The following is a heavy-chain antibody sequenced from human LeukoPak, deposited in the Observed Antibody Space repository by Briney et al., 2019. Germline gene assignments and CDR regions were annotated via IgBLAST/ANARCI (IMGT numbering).Heavy chain of an antibody. CDR2: ISSSNSNI. V-gene: IGHV3-21*01. CDR3: ARTEARYGSGNYYMDV. Sequence: GGSLRLSCAASGFTFSSYSMNWVRQAPGKGLEWVSSISSSNSNIYYADSVKGRFTISRDNAKNSLYLQMNSLRAEDTAVYYCARTEARYGSGNYYMDVWGKGTTVTVSS. D-gene: IGHD3-10*01. CDR1: GFTFSSYS. J-gene: IGHJ6*03.